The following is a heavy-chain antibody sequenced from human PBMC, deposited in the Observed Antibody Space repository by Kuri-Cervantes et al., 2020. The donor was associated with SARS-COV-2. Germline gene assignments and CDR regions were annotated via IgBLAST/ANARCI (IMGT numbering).Heavy chain of an antibody. J-gene: IGHJ4*02. V-gene: IGHV3-23*01. CDR1: GFTFGSCA. CDR2: ISGSGGST. D-gene: IGHD1-26*01. CDR3: AKTDVGWGANFDY. Sequence: GGSLRLSCAASGFTFGSCAMAWVRQAPGKGLEWVSTISGSGGSTYYADSVKGRFTISRDNSKNTLYLQMNSLRAEDTAVYFCAKTDVGWGANFDYWGQGTLVTVSS.